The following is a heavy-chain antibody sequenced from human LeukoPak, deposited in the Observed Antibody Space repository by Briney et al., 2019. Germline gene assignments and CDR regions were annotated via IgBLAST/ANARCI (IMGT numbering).Heavy chain of an antibody. D-gene: IGHD3-22*01. V-gene: IGHV4-39*07. Sequence: PSETLSLTCTVSGGSISSSSYYWGWIRQPPGKGLEWIGSIYYSGSTYYNPSLKSRVTISVDTSKNQFSLKLSSVTAADTAVYYCARDRHYYDSSGYYYDWFDPWGQGTLVTVSS. CDR3: ARDRHYYDSSGYYYDWFDP. CDR2: IYYSGST. J-gene: IGHJ5*02. CDR1: GGSISSSSYY.